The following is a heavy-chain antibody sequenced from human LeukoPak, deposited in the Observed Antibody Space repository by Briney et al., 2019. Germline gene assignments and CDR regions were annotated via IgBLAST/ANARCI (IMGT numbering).Heavy chain of an antibody. D-gene: IGHD6-19*01. CDR2: INPSGGST. CDR3: ARFAVHRRITVAGQFGLDY. V-gene: IGHV1-46*01. CDR1: GYTFTSYY. Sequence: ASVKVSCKASGYTFTSYYMHWVRQAPGQGLEWMGVINPSGGSTSYAQKFQGRVTMTRDTSTSTVYMELSGLRSEDTAVYYCARFAVHRRITVAGQFGLDYWGQGTLVSLSS. J-gene: IGHJ4*02.